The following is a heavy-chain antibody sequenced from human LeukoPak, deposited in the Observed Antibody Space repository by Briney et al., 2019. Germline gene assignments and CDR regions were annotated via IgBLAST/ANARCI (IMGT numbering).Heavy chain of an antibody. CDR3: ARAEGLVVVAATIVY. CDR1: GFTFSDYY. CDR2: ISSSGSTI. Sequence: PGGSLRLSCAASGFTFSDYYMSWIRQAPGKGLEWVSYISSSGSTIYYADSVKGRFTISRDNAKNSLYLQMNSLRAEDTAVYYCARAEGLVVVAATIVYWGQGTLVTVSS. J-gene: IGHJ4*02. D-gene: IGHD2-15*01. V-gene: IGHV3-11*04.